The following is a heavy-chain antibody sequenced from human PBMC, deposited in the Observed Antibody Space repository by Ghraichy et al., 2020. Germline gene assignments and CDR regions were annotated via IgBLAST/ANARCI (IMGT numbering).Heavy chain of an antibody. V-gene: IGHV4-59*01. CDR3: ARRTLGGPQLYWYFDL. J-gene: IGHJ2*01. CDR1: GGSISSYY. CDR2: IYYSGST. Sequence: SETLSLTCTVSGGSISSYYWSWIRQPPGKGLEWIGYIYYSGSTNYNPSLKSRVTISVDTSKNQFSLKLSSVTAADTAVYYCARRTLGGPQLYWYFDLWGRGTLVTVSS. D-gene: IGHD3-16*01.